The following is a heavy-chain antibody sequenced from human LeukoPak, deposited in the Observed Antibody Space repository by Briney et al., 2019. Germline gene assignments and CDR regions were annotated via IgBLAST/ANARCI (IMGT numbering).Heavy chain of an antibody. V-gene: IGHV3-7*01. J-gene: IGHJ6*02. CDR3: ARDTSARRYGMDV. CDR2: IKQDGSEK. Sequence: GGSLRLSCEASGFTFSSHWMSWVRQAPGKGLEWVAIIKQDGSEKYYVDSVTGRFTISRDNAKNSLYLQMNSLRDEDTAVYYCARDTSARRYGMDVWGQGTTVTVSS. D-gene: IGHD2-2*01. CDR1: GFTFSSHW.